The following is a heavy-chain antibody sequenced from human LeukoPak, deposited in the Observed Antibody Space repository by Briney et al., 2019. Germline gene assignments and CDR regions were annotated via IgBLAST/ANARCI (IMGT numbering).Heavy chain of an antibody. Sequence: PGGSLRLSCAASGFTFSNYGLTWVRQAPGKGLEWVSFIGDSGSNTYYADSVKGRFTISRDNPRNTLFLQMNSLRAEDTAVYYCAKGYSSGWYDFDYWGQGTLVTVSS. CDR1: GFTFSNYG. D-gene: IGHD6-19*01. J-gene: IGHJ4*02. V-gene: IGHV3-23*01. CDR3: AKGYSSGWYDFDY. CDR2: IGDSGSNT.